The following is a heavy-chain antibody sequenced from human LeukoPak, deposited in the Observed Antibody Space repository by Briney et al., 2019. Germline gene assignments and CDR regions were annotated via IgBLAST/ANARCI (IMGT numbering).Heavy chain of an antibody. CDR2: IYYSGST. D-gene: IGHD4-23*01. CDR1: GGSISSYY. J-gene: IGHJ3*02. CDR3: ARDSPDYGGNSGHDAFDI. Sequence: SETLSLTCTVSGGSISSYYWSWIRQPPGKGLEWIGYIYYSGSTNYNPSLKSRVTISVDTSKNQFSLKLSSVTAADTAVYYCARDSPDYGGNSGHDAFDIWGQGTMVTVSS. V-gene: IGHV4-59*01.